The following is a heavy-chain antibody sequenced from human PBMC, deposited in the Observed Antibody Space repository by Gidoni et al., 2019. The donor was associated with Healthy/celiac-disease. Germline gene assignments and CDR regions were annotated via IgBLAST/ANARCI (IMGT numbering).Heavy chain of an antibody. D-gene: IGHD6-19*01. V-gene: IGHV3-43*02. J-gene: IGHJ4*02. Sequence: EVQLVESGGGVVQPGGSLRLSCAASGFTFDDYAMHWVRQAPGTGLEWVSLISGDGGSTYYADSVKGRFTISRENSKNSLYLQMNSLRTEDTALYYCAKGAYSSGWDYFDYWGQGTLVTVSS. CDR2: ISGDGGST. CDR1: GFTFDDYA. CDR3: AKGAYSSGWDYFDY.